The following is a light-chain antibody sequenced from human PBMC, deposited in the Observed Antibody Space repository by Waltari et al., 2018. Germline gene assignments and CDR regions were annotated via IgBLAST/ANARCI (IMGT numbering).Light chain of an antibody. V-gene: IGKV3-20*01. J-gene: IGKJ1*01. CDR2: DTS. CDR3: QMYVRLPVT. Sequence: EIVLTQSPGPLSLSPGERATLSCRASQSVGRSLAWSQRKPGPAPRLLIYDTSNRATGIPERFSGSGSGTGFSSTIRRLGSEDFAVYYCQMYVRLPVTFGQGTKVEIK. CDR1: QSVGRS.